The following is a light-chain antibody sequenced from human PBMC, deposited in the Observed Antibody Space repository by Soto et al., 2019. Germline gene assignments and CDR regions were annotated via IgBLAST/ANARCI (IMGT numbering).Light chain of an antibody. CDR2: GTG. CDR3: QSYDSSLSGFV. J-gene: IGLJ1*01. V-gene: IGLV1-40*01. CDR1: SSNIGAGYD. Sequence: QLVLTQPPSVSGAPGQRVTISCTGSSSNIGAGYDVHWYQQLPGTAPKLLIYGTGNRPSGVPDRFSGSKSGTSASLAITGLQADDEADYYCQSYDSSLSGFVFGTGTKLTVL.